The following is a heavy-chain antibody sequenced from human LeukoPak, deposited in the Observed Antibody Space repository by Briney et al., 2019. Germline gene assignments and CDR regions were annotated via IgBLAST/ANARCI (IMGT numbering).Heavy chain of an antibody. D-gene: IGHD4-11*01. CDR1: GGSISSYY. V-gene: IGHV4-4*07. J-gene: IGHJ6*03. CDR3: ARDLAPDYSQPHYYYYYYMDV. Sequence: SETLSLTCTVSGGSISSYYWSWIRQPAGKGLEWIGRIYTSGSTNYNPSLKSRVTISVDTSKNQFSLKLSSVTAADTAVYYCARDLAPDYSQPHYYYYYYMDVWGKGTTVTVSS. CDR2: IYTSGST.